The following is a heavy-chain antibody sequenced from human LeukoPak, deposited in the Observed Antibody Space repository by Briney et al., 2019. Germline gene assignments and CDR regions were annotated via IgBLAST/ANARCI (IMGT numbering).Heavy chain of an antibody. V-gene: IGHV3-23*01. D-gene: IGHD1-26*01. CDR3: AKDPQRGSPYYFDY. CDR1: GFTFTSYA. CDR2: ISGSGGST. Sequence: GGSLRLSCAASGFTFTSYAMSWVRQAPGKGPEWVSSISGSGGSTFYVDSVRGRFTISRDNTKNTLYLQMNSLRAEDTALYYCAKDPQRGSPYYFDYWGQGTLVTVSS. J-gene: IGHJ4*02.